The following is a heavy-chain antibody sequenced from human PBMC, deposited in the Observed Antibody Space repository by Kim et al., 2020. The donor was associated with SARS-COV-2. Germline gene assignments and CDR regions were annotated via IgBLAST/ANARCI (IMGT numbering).Heavy chain of an antibody. CDR1: GGSISSYY. J-gene: IGHJ6*02. CDR2: IYYSGST. V-gene: IGHV4-59*13. CDR3: ARASRTHARYYYYYGMDV. Sequence: SETLSLTCTVSGGSISSYYWSWIRQPPGKGLEWIGYIYYSGSTNYNPSLKSRVTISVDTSKNQFSLKLSSVTAADTAVYYCARASRTHARYYYYYGMDVWGQGTTVTVSS.